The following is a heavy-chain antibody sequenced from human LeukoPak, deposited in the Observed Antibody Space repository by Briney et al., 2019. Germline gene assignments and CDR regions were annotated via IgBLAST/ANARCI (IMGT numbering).Heavy chain of an antibody. CDR1: GFTLCTYE. CDR2: ISSGGDTR. Sequence: PGGSLRLSCAASGFTLCTYEMNWVRQRPGKGVGRVSYISSGGDTRHHADSVRGRFTISRDNAKNSLYLQMNSLRAEDTALYYCAREGSRSGFFDWGQGTLITVSS. D-gene: IGHD3-22*01. CDR3: AREGSRSGFFD. V-gene: IGHV3-48*03. J-gene: IGHJ4*02.